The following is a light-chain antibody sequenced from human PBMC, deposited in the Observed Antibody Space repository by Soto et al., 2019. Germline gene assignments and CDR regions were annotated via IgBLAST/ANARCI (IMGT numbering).Light chain of an antibody. J-gene: IGKJ1*01. CDR1: QSVSSNQ. V-gene: IGKV3-20*01. CDR3: QPYGSSPGT. Sequence: IVLTQSPGTLSLSPGERATLSCRASQSVSSNQLAWYQQKLGQAPRLLIYDAASRATGIPDRVSGSGSGTDFTLTISILEPEDFVVYYSQPYGSSPGTFGQGTMVDI. CDR2: DAA.